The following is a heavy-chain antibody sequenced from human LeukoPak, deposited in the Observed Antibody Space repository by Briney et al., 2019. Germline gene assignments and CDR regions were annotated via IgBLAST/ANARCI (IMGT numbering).Heavy chain of an antibody. V-gene: IGHV3-23*01. CDR3: AKGPHSYRDLNH. CDR2: ISGGGGNT. J-gene: IGHJ5*02. CDR1: GFTFRSYA. D-gene: IGHD1-26*01. Sequence: PGGSLRLSCAVSGFTFRSYAMTWVRQAPGKGLEWVSTISGGGGNTYYSDSVMGRFTISRDNARNTLFLQIDSLRLEDTAIYYCAKGPHSYRDLNHWGRGTLVTVSS.